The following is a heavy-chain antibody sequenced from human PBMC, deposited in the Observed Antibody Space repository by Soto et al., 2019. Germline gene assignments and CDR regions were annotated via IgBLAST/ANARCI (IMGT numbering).Heavy chain of an antibody. J-gene: IGHJ4*02. V-gene: IGHV3-23*01. CDR3: AKSYSSNWYDYFDY. Sequence: GGSLRLSCAASGFTFSSYAVTWVRQASGKGLEWVSAISGSGGSTYYADSVKGRFTISRDTSKNTLYLQMNSLRAEDTALYYCAKSYSSNWYDYFDYWGQGTLVTVSS. CDR2: ISGSGGST. D-gene: IGHD6-13*01. CDR1: GFTFSSYA.